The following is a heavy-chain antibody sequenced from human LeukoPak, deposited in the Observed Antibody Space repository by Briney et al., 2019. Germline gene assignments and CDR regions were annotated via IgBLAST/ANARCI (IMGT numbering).Heavy chain of an antibody. V-gene: IGHV4-34*01. Sequence: PSETLSLTCAVYGGSFSGYYWSWIRQPPGKGLEWIGEINDSESTNYNPSLKSRVTISVDTSKNQFSLKLSSVTAADTAMYYCARETAAASSFIAINDYWGQGTLVTVSS. J-gene: IGHJ4*02. CDR1: GGSFSGYY. CDR2: INDSEST. D-gene: IGHD6-25*01. CDR3: ARETAAASSFIAINDY.